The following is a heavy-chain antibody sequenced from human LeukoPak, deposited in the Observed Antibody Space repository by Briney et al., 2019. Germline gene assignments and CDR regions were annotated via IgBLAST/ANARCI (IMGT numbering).Heavy chain of an antibody. CDR2: IYHRGST. V-gene: IGHV4-59*08. D-gene: IGHD4-17*01. CDR1: GGSISSYC. Sequence: SETLSLTCTVSGGSISSYCWSWIRQPPGKGLEWIGYIYHRGSTNYNPSLKSRVTISVDTSKNQFSLKLRSVTAADTAVYYCARHPSTTVTTFDYWGQRTLVTVSS. CDR3: ARHPSTTVTTFDY. J-gene: IGHJ4*02.